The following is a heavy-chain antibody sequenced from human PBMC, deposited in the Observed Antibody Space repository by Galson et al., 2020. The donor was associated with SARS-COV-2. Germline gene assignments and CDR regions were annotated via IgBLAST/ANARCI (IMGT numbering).Heavy chain of an antibody. D-gene: IGHD6-13*01. CDR2: ISAANGNT. J-gene: IGHJ5*02. CDR1: GYTFSSFG. CDR3: ARDRAGAPGLGSVYSDP. Sequence: ASVKVSCKASGYTFSSFGISWVRHAPGQGLEWMGWISAANGNTHSAQKFQGRFTMTTHISTTTAYMELRSLTSDDTAVYYCARDRAGAPGLGSVYSDPWGQGTLVTVSS. V-gene: IGHV1-18*01.